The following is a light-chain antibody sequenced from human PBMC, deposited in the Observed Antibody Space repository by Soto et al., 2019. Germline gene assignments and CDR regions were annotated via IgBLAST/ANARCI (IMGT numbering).Light chain of an antibody. Sequence: EIVLTQSPGTLSLSPGERATLSCRASQRVSSSYFGWFQQRPGQAPRLLIYDTYCRATGVTDRFSGSGSGTDFTLAITRLEPEDFAVYYCQQYSGPPYPLGQGTKLEIK. J-gene: IGKJ2*01. CDR3: QQYSGPPYP. CDR2: DTY. V-gene: IGKV3-20*01. CDR1: QRVSSSY.